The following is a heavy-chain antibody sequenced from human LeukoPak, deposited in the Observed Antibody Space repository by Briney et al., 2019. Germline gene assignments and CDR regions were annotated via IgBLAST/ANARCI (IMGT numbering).Heavy chain of an antibody. CDR2: INPYSGDT. CDR1: GYTFTGYH. Sequence: ASVKVSCKASGYTFTGYHIHWVRQAPGQGPEWMGLINPYSGDTNFAQKFQGRVTMTRDTSITTAYMDLSSLAPDDTAVYFCARDQGSLTRSWYTGYWGQGTQVTVSS. J-gene: IGHJ4*02. CDR3: ARDQGSLTRSWYTGY. V-gene: IGHV1-2*06. D-gene: IGHD6-13*01.